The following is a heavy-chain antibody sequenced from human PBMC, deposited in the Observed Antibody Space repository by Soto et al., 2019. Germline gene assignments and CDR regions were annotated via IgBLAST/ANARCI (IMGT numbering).Heavy chain of an antibody. D-gene: IGHD3-3*01. CDR1: GFTVSSNY. CDR2: IYSGGST. V-gene: IGHV3-66*01. Sequence: EVQLVESGGGLVQPGGSLRLPCAASGFTVSSNYMSWVRQAPGKGLEWVSVIYSGGSTYYADSVKGRFTISRDNSKNTLYLQMNILRAEDTAVYYCARDHHITIFGVSLGYWGQGTLVTVSS. J-gene: IGHJ4*02. CDR3: ARDHHITIFGVSLGY.